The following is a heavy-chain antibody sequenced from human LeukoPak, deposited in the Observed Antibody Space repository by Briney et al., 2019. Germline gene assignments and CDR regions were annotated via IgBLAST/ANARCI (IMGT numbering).Heavy chain of an antibody. J-gene: IGHJ5*02. D-gene: IGHD2-2*01. CDR3: AKLGIVVVPAASFWFDP. CDR2: ISSSSSTI. CDR1: GFTFSSYW. Sequence: GGSLRLSCAASGFTFSSYWMNWVRQAPGKGLEWVSYISSSSSTIYYADSVKGRFTISRDNAKNSLYLQMNSLRAEDTAVYYCAKLGIVVVPAASFWFDPWGQGTLVTVSS. V-gene: IGHV3-48*04.